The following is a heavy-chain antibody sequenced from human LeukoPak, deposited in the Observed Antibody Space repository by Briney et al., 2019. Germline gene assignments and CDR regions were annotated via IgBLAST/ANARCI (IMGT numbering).Heavy chain of an antibody. CDR1: GFSFSNYY. CDR2: INQDGSEK. CDR3: ARDQDSIERGFFDA. V-gene: IGHV3-7*04. Sequence: GGSLRLSCAASGFSFSNYYMSWVRQAPGKGLEWVANINQDGSEKTYVDSVKGRFTISRDNAKNSLYLQMNSLRAEDTALYYCARDQDSIERGFFDAWGQGTLVTVSS. J-gene: IGHJ5*02. D-gene: IGHD6-6*01.